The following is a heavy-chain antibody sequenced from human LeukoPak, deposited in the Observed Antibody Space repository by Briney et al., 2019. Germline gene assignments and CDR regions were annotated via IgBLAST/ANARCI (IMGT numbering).Heavy chain of an antibody. J-gene: IGHJ4*02. V-gene: IGHV3-74*03. CDR1: GFTITNNW. D-gene: IGHD3-10*01. Sequence: GGSLRLSCTVSGFTITNNWMYWVRQAPGRGLVWVSRIKMDERSAEYADSVKGRFIISRDNAKNTVYLQMNSLRADDTAVYYCATVFKGSSLQDYWGQGTLVTVSS. CDR2: IKMDERSA. CDR3: ATVFKGSSLQDY.